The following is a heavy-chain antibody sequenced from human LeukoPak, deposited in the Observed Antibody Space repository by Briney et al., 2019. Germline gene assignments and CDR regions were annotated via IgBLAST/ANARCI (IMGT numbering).Heavy chain of an antibody. CDR3: ARVLGSPYYYDSSGFAFDI. CDR1: GGSISSYY. J-gene: IGHJ3*02. V-gene: IGHV4-59*01. D-gene: IGHD3-22*01. Sequence: SETLSLTCTVSGGSISSYYWSWIRQPPGKGLEWIGYIYYSGSTNYNPSLKSRVTISVDTSKNQFSLKLSPVTAADTAVYYCARVLGSPYYYDSSGFAFDIWGQGTMVTVSS. CDR2: IYYSGST.